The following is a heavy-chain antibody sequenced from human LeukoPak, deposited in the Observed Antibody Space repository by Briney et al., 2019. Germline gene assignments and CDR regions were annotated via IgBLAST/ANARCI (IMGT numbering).Heavy chain of an antibody. V-gene: IGHV4-31*03. CDR3: ARRGYCSSTSCYYNWFDP. CDR1: GGSISSGGYY. J-gene: IGHJ5*02. D-gene: IGHD2-2*01. CDR2: IYYSGST. Sequence: PSETLSLTCTVSGGSISSGGYYWSWIRQHPGKGLEWIGYIYYSGSTYYNPFLKSRVTISVDTSKNQFSLKLSSVTAADTAVYYCARRGYCSSTSCYYNWFDPWGQGTLVTVSS.